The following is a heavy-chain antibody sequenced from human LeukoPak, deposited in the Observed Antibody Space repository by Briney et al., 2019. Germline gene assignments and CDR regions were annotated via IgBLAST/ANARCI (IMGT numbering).Heavy chain of an antibody. Sequence: PGGSLRLSCAASGFIVSNNYMNWVRQAPGKGLEWVSVLYPGGSTTYYADSVKGRFTISRDNSKNTLYLQMNSLRVEDTAVYFCAARKVRGVWFYLDYWGQGTLVTVSS. CDR1: GFIVSNNY. CDR2: LYPGGSTT. V-gene: IGHV3-53*01. CDR3: AARKVRGVWFYLDY. D-gene: IGHD3-10*01. J-gene: IGHJ4*02.